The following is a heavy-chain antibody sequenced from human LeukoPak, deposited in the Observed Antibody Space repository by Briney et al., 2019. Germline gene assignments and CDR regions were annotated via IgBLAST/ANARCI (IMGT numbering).Heavy chain of an antibody. J-gene: IGHJ4*02. CDR3: AKDALPIWGSYADH. Sequence: PGGSLRLSCAASGFTFSSYAMSWVRQAPGKGLEWVSGITGSGENTKYAGSVKGRFTISRDNSKNTLYLQMNSLRVEDTAVYYCAKDALPIWGSYADHWGQGTLVTVSS. CDR1: GFTFSSYA. CDR2: ITGSGENT. V-gene: IGHV3-23*01. D-gene: IGHD3-16*01.